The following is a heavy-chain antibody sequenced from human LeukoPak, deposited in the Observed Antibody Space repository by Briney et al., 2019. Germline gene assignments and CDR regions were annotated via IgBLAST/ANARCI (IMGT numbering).Heavy chain of an antibody. CDR2: ISYDGSNK. CDR1: GFSLSTYA. V-gene: IGHV3-30-3*01. D-gene: IGHD2-2*01. Sequence: GGSLRLSCAASGFSLSTYAMHWVRQAPGKGLEWVAVISYDGSNKYYADSVKGRFTISRDNSKNTLYLQMNSLRAEDTAVYYCARDTGVPAAHSLPDYWGQGTLVTVSS. J-gene: IGHJ4*02. CDR3: ARDTGVPAAHSLPDY.